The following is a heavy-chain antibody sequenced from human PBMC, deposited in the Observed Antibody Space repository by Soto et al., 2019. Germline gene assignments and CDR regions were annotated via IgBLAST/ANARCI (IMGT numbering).Heavy chain of an antibody. J-gene: IGHJ6*02. V-gene: IGHV1-69*01. CDR2: IIPIFGTA. Sequence: QVQLVQSGAEVKKPGSSVKVSCKASGGTFTSYAISWFRQAPGQGLEWLGGIIPIFGTANYAQKFKGRVTITADESTSTAYMELSSLRSEDTAGYYCARDRRITGTYYYYGMDVWGQGTTVTVSS. CDR1: GGTFTSYA. D-gene: IGHD1-20*01. CDR3: ARDRRITGTYYYYGMDV.